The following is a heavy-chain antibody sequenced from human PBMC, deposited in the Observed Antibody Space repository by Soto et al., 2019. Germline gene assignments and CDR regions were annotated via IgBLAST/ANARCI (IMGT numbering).Heavy chain of an antibody. Sequence: LRETLSLTCAVSGGSISSSNWWSWVRQPPGKGLEWIGEIYHSGSTNYNPSLKSRVTISVDKSKNQFSLKLSSVTAADTAVYYCARDRCSSTSCYRLRYYYGMDVWGQGTTVTVSS. J-gene: IGHJ6*02. CDR2: IYHSGST. V-gene: IGHV4-4*02. CDR1: GGSISSSNW. CDR3: ARDRCSSTSCYRLRYYYGMDV. D-gene: IGHD2-2*01.